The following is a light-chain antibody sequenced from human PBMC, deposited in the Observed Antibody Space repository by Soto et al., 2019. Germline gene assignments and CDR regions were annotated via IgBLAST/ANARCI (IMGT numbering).Light chain of an antibody. CDR1: SGHSNYA. CDR3: QTWGTGIQF. Sequence: QPVLTQSPSASASLGASVKLTCTLSSGHSNYAIAWHQQQPEKGPRYLMKLNSDGSHNKGDGIPDRFSGSSSGAERYLIISSLQSDDEADYCCQTWGTGIQFFGGGTKLTVL. J-gene: IGLJ2*01. V-gene: IGLV4-69*01. CDR2: LNSDGSH.